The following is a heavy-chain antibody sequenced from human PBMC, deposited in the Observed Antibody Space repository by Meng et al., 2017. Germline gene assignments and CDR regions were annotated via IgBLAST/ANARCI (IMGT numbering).Heavy chain of an antibody. CDR2: IYYSGST. V-gene: IGHV4-39*07. CDR3: ARDYDYVWGSYRSNWFDP. D-gene: IGHD3-16*02. J-gene: IGHJ5*02. Sequence: QLPLQEAGPGLVKPSETLSLTCTVSGGSISSSSYYWGWIRQPPGKGLEWIGSIYYSGSTYYNPSLKSRVTISVDTSKNQFSLKLSSVTAADTAVYYCARDYDYVWGSYRSNWFDPWGQGTLVTVSS. CDR1: GGSISSSSYY.